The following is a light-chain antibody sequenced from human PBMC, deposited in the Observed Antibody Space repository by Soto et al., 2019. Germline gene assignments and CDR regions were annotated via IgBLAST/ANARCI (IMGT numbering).Light chain of an antibody. CDR3: CSYAGSYRV. J-gene: IGLJ3*02. CDR2: DVS. V-gene: IGLV2-11*01. Sequence: QSVLTQPRSVSGSPGQSVTISCTGTSSDVDGYTYVSWYQQHPGKAPKLMIYDVSKRPSGVPDRFSGSNSGKAASLSISVVQPEDEADYYCCSYAGSYRVFGGGTKLTVL. CDR1: SSDVDGYTY.